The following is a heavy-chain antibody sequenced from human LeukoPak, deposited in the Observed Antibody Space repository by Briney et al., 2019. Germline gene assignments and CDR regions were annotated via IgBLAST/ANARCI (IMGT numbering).Heavy chain of an antibody. CDR2: IIPILGIA. CDR3: ARGFDGHYGFDI. Sequence: ASVKVSCKASGGTFSSYAISWVRQAPGQGLEWMGRIIPILGIANYAQKFQGRVTITADKSTSTAYMELSSLRSEDTAVYYCARGFDGHYGFDIWGQGTMVTVSS. V-gene: IGHV1-69*04. D-gene: IGHD5-24*01. CDR1: GGTFSSYA. J-gene: IGHJ3*02.